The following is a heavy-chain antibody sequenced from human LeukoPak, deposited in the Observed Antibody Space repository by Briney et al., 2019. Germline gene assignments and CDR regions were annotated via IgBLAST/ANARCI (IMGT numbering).Heavy chain of an antibody. D-gene: IGHD4-17*01. CDR3: AKAALYGDYYFDY. Sequence: GGSLRLSCAASGFTVSSNYMSWVRQAPGKGLEWVSAISGSGGSTYYADSVKGRFTISRDNSKNTLYLQMNSLRAEDTAVYYCAKAALYGDYYFDYWGQGTLVTVSS. J-gene: IGHJ4*02. CDR2: ISGSGGST. CDR1: GFTVSSNY. V-gene: IGHV3-23*01.